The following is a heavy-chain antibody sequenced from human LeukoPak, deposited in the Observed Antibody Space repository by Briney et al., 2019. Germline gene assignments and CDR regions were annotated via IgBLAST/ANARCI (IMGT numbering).Heavy chain of an antibody. CDR2: VYYSGST. V-gene: IGHV4-59*08. D-gene: IGHD1-26*01. Sequence: SETLSLTCSVSGGSISSYYWSWIRRPPGKGLEWIGYVYYSGSTNYNPSLKSRVTLSVDTSKNQFSLKLTSVTAADTAVYYCARHSATYYDFDYWGQGTLVTVSS. CDR1: GGSISSYY. CDR3: ARHSATYYDFDY. J-gene: IGHJ4*02.